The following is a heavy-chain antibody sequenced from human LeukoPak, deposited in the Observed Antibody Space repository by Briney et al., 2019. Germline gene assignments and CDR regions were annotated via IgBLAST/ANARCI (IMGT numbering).Heavy chain of an antibody. CDR1: GFTFSSYA. J-gene: IGHJ4*02. V-gene: IGHV3-23*01. Sequence: GGSLRLSCAASGFTFSSYAMSWARQAPGKGLEWVSAISGSGGSTYYADSVKGRFTISRDNSKNTLYLQMNSLRAEDTAVYYCAKDCGGDCNGYYFDYWGQGTLVTVSS. CDR3: AKDCGGDCNGYYFDY. D-gene: IGHD2-21*02. CDR2: ISGSGGST.